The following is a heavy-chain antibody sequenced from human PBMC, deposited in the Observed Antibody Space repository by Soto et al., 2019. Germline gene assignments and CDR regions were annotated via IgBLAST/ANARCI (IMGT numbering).Heavy chain of an antibody. V-gene: IGHV3-48*01. D-gene: IGHD2-2*01. J-gene: IGHJ4*02. CDR2: ITYSSTTI. CDR3: ARDAGSSSWHSFDL. Sequence: EVQLVESGGDLVQPGGSLRLSCAASGFTFSNYNMNWVRQAPGKGLEWISYITYSSTTINYVDSVRGRFTTSRDNAENSLFLQMNNLRVEDTAVYYCARDAGSSSWHSFDLWGQGTLVTVSS. CDR1: GFTFSNYN.